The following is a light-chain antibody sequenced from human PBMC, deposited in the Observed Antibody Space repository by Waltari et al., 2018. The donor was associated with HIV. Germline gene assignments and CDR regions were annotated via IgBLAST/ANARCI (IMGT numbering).Light chain of an antibody. CDR3: SSYTSSSTPSVV. CDR2: EVS. V-gene: IGLV2-14*01. J-gene: IGLJ2*01. Sequence: QSALTQPASVSGSPGQSITISCTGTSSDVGCYNYVSWYQQHPGKAPKLMIYEVSNRPSGVSNRFSGSKSGNTASLTISGLQAEDEADYYCSSYTSSSTPSVVFGGGTKLTVL. CDR1: SSDVGCYNY.